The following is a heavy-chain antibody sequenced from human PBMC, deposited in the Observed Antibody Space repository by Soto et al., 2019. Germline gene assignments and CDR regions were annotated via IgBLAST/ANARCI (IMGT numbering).Heavy chain of an antibody. CDR2: IYPGDSDT. Sequence: GESLKISCKGSGYSFTSYWIGWVRQMPGKGLEWMGIIYPGDSDTRYSPSFQGQVTISADKSISTAYLQWSSLKASDTAMYYCARRSEWEHGYYYYGMDVWGQGTTVTVS. V-gene: IGHV5-51*01. J-gene: IGHJ6*02. D-gene: IGHD1-26*01. CDR1: GYSFTSYW. CDR3: ARRSEWEHGYYYYGMDV.